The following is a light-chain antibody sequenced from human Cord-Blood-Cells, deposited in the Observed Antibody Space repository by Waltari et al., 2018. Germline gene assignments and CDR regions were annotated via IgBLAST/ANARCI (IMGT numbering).Light chain of an antibody. CDR3: CSYAGSYV. CDR1: SSDVGGYNY. Sequence: QSALTQPRSVSGSPGQSVTISCTGTSSDVGGYNYVSWYQQHPGKAPKLMIYDVSKRPSGVPELFCCSKSGKTASLTISGLEAEDEADYYCCSYAGSYVFGTGTKVTVL. J-gene: IGLJ1*01. V-gene: IGLV2-11*01. CDR2: DVS.